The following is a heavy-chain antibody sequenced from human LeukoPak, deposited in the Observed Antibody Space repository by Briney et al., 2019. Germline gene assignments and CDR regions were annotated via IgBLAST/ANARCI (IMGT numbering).Heavy chain of an antibody. V-gene: IGHV1-2*02. Sequence: GASVKVSCKASGYTFTGHYMHWVRQAPGQGLEWMGWINPNSGGTNYAQKFQGRVTMTRDTSISTAYMELSRLRSDDTAVYYCARPHRPLRSGSNLGRFDPWGHGTLVTVSS. D-gene: IGHD3-22*01. J-gene: IGHJ5*02. CDR3: ARPHRPLRSGSNLGRFDP. CDR1: GYTFTGHY. CDR2: INPNSGGT.